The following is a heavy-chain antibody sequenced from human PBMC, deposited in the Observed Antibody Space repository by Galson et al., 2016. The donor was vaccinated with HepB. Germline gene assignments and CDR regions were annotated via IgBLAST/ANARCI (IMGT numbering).Heavy chain of an antibody. V-gene: IGHV3-33*01. CDR2: ISYDGNNQ. Sequence: RLSCAASGFTFSSFGMHWVRQAPGKGLEWVGIISYDGNNQNYADSMKGRFTISRDNSKNTLYLEMNSLRAEDTAVYYCAREVKNWNYENGFDHWGQGTRVTVSS. D-gene: IGHD1-7*01. J-gene: IGHJ5*02. CDR3: AREVKNWNYENGFDH. CDR1: GFTFSSFG.